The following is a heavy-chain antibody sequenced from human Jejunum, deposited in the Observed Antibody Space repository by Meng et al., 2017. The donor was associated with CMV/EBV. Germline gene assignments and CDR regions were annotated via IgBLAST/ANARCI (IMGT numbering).Heavy chain of an antibody. D-gene: IGHD2/OR15-2a*01. V-gene: IGHV3-21*01. CDR1: EFTFNKYK. Sequence: TEFTFNKYKMNGVRQAPGKGLEWVSAITSGGSFIYYADSVRGRFTVSRDNAKNSLELHMNNLRAEDTAVYYCARESVYDGWFFDLWGRGTLVTVSS. J-gene: IGHJ2*01. CDR2: ITSGGSFI. CDR3: ARESVYDGWFFDL.